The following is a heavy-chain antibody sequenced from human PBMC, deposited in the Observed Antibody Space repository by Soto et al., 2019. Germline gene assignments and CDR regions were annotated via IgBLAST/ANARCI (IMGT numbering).Heavy chain of an antibody. Sequence: QVQLQQWGAGLLKPSETLSLTCAVYGGSFSGYYWSWIRQPPGKGLEWIGEINQSGSTNYNPSLKSRVTISVDTSKNQFSLKLSSVTAADTAVYYCARVGNSSSGWFDPWGQGTLVTVSS. V-gene: IGHV4-34*01. D-gene: IGHD6-6*01. J-gene: IGHJ5*02. CDR2: INQSGST. CDR3: ARVGNSSSGWFDP. CDR1: GGSFSGYY.